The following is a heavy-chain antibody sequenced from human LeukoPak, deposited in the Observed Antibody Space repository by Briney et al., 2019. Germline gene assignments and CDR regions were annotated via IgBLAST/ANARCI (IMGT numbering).Heavy chain of an antibody. CDR3: ARDTYYYDSSGYLSFDY. CDR2: IHTSGST. CDR1: GVSISSYY. J-gene: IGHJ4*02. D-gene: IGHD3-22*01. V-gene: IGHV4-4*07. Sequence: SETLSLTCTVSGVSISSYYWSWIRQPAGKGLEWIGRIHTSGSTNYNPSLKSRVTMSVDTSKDQFSLKLSSVTAADTAVYYCARDTYYYDSSGYLSFDYWGQGTLVTVSS.